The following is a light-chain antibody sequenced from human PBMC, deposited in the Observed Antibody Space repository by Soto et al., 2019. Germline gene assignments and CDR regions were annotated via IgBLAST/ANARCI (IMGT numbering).Light chain of an antibody. CDR2: GAS. CDR1: QSIGKD. J-gene: IGKJ1*01. CDR3: QQYNNWPRT. V-gene: IGKV3-15*01. Sequence: EIVMRQSPVTLSVSPGEGATLSCWASQSIGKDVAWYQQRPGQAPRLLIYGASTRAPGIPARFSGSGSGTDFTLNISGLLSEDFALYYFQQYNNWPRTFGQGTNV.